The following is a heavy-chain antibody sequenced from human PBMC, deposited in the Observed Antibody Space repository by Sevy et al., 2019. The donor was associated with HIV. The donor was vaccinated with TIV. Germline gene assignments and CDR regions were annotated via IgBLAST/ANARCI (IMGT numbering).Heavy chain of an antibody. CDR1: GFTFSNAW. V-gene: IGHV3-15*01. CDR3: TTFFDFWSGQAPDY. CDR2: IKSKTDGGTT. D-gene: IGHD3-3*01. Sequence: GGSLRLSCAASGFTFSNAWMSWVRQAPGKGLESVGRIKSKTDGGTTDYAAPVKGRFTISRDDSKNTLYLQMNSLKTEDTAVYYCTTFFDFWSGQAPDYWGQGTLVTVSS. J-gene: IGHJ4*02.